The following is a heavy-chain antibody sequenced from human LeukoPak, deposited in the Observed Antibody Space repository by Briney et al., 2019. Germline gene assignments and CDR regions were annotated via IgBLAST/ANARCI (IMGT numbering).Heavy chain of an antibody. Sequence: GGSLRLSCAASGFTFSSYSMNWVRQAPGKGLEWVSYISSSSSTIYYADSVKGRFTISRDNAKNSLYLQMNSLRAEDTAVYYCARASPPAGDWFDPWGQGTLVTVSS. CDR3: ARASPPAGDWFDP. CDR2: ISSSSSTI. J-gene: IGHJ5*02. V-gene: IGHV3-48*01. CDR1: GFTFSSYS.